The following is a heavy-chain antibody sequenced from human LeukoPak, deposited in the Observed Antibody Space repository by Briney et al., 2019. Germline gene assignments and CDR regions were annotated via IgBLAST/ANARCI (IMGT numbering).Heavy chain of an antibody. CDR1: GGSFSGYY. D-gene: IGHD3-3*01. J-gene: IGHJ6*03. CDR3: ARAPLTIFGVVITPYYYYYMDV. Sequence: SETLSLTCAVYGGSFSGYYWSWIRQPPGKGLEWIGEINHSGSTNYNPSLKSRVTISVDTSKNQFSLKLSFVTAADTAVYYCARAPLTIFGVVITPYYYYYMDVWGKGTTVTVSS. CDR2: INHSGST. V-gene: IGHV4-34*01.